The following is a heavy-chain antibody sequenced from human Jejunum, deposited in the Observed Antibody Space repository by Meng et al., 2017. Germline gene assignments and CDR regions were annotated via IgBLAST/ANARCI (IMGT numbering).Heavy chain of an antibody. Sequence: EVQLLGSGGGLVQPGGSLRLSCAASGFTFSSHSMSWVRQAPGKGLEWVSSITEGDGTAYYADSVKGRFTISRDNSKNTLYLQMNSLRAEDTAVYYCAKLIPNWGQGTVVTVSS. D-gene: IGHD2-2*01. J-gene: IGHJ4*03. CDR2: ITEGDGTA. V-gene: IGHV3-23*01. CDR3: AKLIPN. CDR1: GFTFSSHS.